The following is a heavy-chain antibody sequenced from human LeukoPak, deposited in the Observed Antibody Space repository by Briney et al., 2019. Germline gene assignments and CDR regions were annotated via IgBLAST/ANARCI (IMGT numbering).Heavy chain of an antibody. D-gene: IGHD6-6*01. J-gene: IGHJ6*03. CDR2: ISSSSSYI. CDR3: ARDPEDRRGEYSSSLGSYYYYYYMDV. Sequence: GGSLRLSRAASGFTFSSYSMNWVRQAPGKGLDWVSSISSSSSYIYYADSVKGRFTISRDNAKNSLYLQMNSLRAEDTAVYYCARDPEDRRGEYSSSLGSYYYYYYMDVWGKGTTVTVSS. V-gene: IGHV3-21*01. CDR1: GFTFSSYS.